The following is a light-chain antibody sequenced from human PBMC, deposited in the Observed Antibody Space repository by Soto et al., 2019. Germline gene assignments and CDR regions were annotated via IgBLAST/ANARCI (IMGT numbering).Light chain of an antibody. V-gene: IGKV3-20*01. CDR1: QSVSSGF. J-gene: IGKJ2*01. CDR2: GAS. CDR3: QQYGSSLHT. Sequence: EIVLTQSPGTLSLSPGERATLSCRASQSVSSGFLAWYQQKPGQAPRLLIYGASSRATGTPDRFSGSGSGTDFTLTISRLEPEDFAVYYCQQYGSSLHTFGQGTKVDIK.